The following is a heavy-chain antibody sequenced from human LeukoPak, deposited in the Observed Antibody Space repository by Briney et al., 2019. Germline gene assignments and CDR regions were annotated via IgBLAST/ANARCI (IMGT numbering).Heavy chain of an antibody. Sequence: PGGSLGLSCAASGFTFSSYAMHWVRQAPGKGLEWVAVISYDGSNKYYADSVKGRFTISRDNSKNTLYLQMNSLRAEDTAVYYCARDSNYFDYWGQGTLVTVSS. CDR3: ARDSNYFDY. V-gene: IGHV3-30*04. D-gene: IGHD2-2*01. CDR2: ISYDGSNK. J-gene: IGHJ4*02. CDR1: GFTFSSYA.